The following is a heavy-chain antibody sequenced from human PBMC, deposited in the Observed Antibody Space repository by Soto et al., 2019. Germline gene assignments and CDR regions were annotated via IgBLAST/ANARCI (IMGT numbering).Heavy chain of an antibody. V-gene: IGHV3-21*06. CDR3: AREGVHNYTEYYFDY. CDR1: GFTFSYYP. J-gene: IGHJ4*02. CDR2: ISGIRDYI. Sequence: LRLSCAASGFTFSYYPLHWVRRAPGKGLEWVSSISGIRDYIRYADSAKGRFTISRDNAKTSLYLQMNSLTAEDTAVYYCAREGVHNYTEYYFDYWGQGTLVTVSS. D-gene: IGHD3-10*01.